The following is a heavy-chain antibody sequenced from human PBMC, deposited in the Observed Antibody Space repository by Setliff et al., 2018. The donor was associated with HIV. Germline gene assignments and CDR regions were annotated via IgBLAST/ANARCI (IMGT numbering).Heavy chain of an antibody. CDR1: GFTFGSYG. V-gene: IGHV3-30*02. CDR3: VRYTRGYQYYFDY. CDR2: IRYDGSNK. J-gene: IGHJ4*02. D-gene: IGHD5-12*01. Sequence: PGGSLRLSCAASGFTFGSYGMHWVRQAPGKGLEWVAFIRYDGSNKYYVDSVKGRFSISRDNAENSLYLQMNSLRAEDTAIYYCVRYTRGYQYYFDYWGQGTLVTVSS.